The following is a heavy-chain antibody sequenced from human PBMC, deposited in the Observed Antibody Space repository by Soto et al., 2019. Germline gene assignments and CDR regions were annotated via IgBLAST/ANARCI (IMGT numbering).Heavy chain of an antibody. D-gene: IGHD1-1*01. Sequence: ASVKVSCKASGYTFTSYYMHWVRQAPGQGLEWMGIINPSGGSTSYAQKFQGRVTMTRDTSTSTVYMELSSLRSEDTAVYYCAREKTGYYYYYYMDVWGKGTTVTVSS. CDR3: AREKTGYYYYYYMDV. V-gene: IGHV1-46*03. CDR2: INPSGGST. CDR1: GYTFTSYY. J-gene: IGHJ6*03.